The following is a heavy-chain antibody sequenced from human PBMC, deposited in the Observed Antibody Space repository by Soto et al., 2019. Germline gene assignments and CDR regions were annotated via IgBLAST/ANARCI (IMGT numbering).Heavy chain of an antibody. V-gene: IGHV1-2*07. CDR1: GYPFTDYF. CDR3: VRGLRRRDLDY. D-gene: IGHD3-16*01. J-gene: IGHJ4*02. CDR2: INPSSGGT. Sequence: GSVKVSFKTCGYPFTDYFIQLVRQAPGQGLEWMGWINPSSGGTQYVHRFHGRVTMTRDTPITTAYMELSGLRSDDTGVYYCVRGLRRRDLDYWGQGTPFTVSS.